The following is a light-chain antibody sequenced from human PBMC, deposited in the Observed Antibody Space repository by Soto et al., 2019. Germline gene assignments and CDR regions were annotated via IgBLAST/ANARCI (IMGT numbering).Light chain of an antibody. CDR2: EVV. CDR1: KSDIGVYDF. Sequence: HSVLTQPPSASGSPGQSVTISCTGTKSDIGVYDFVSWYQHHTGKAPRLIIYEVVQRPSGVPDRFSGSKSGNTASLTVSGLQAADEADYFCKSYAGSNTYVFGSGTKVTVL. V-gene: IGLV2-8*01. CDR3: KSYAGSNTYV. J-gene: IGLJ1*01.